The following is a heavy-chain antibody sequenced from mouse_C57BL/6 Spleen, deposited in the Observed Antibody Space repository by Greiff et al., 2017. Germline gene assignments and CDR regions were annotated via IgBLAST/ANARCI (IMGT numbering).Heavy chain of an antibody. CDR1: GFTFTDYY. CDR3: ARYCDYYGNYDYFDY. CDR2: IRNKANGSTT. D-gene: IGHD2-1*01. Sequence: EVMLVESGGGLVQPGGSLSLSCAASGFTFTDYYMSWVRQPPGKALEWLGFIRNKANGSTTEYSASVKGRFTISRDKSQSILYRQMNALRAEDSATYYCARYCDYYGNYDYFDYWGQGTTLTVSS. J-gene: IGHJ2*01. V-gene: IGHV7-3*01.